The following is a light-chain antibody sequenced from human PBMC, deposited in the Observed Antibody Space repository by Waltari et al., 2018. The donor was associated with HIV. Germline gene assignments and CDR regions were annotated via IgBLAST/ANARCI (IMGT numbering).Light chain of an antibody. CDR3: ATWDDSLNGWV. Sequence: QSVLTQPPSASGTPGPRVTISCSGSSSNIGSNTVSWYQQVPGTAPKVFISSNDDRPSGVPDRFSGSKSGTSASLAISGLQSEDEADYYCATWDDSLNGWVFGGGTKVTVL. J-gene: IGLJ3*02. V-gene: IGLV1-44*01. CDR1: SSNIGSNT. CDR2: SND.